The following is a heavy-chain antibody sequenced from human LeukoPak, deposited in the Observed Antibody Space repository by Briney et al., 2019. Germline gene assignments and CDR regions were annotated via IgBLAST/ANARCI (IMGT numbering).Heavy chain of an antibody. Sequence: SETLSLTCAVYGGSFSGYYWSWIRQPPGKGLEWIGEINHSGSTNYNPSLKSRVTISVDTPKNQFSLKLSSVTAADTAVYYCARDATVTTCLDYWGQGTLVTVSS. CDR1: GGSFSGYY. CDR3: ARDATVTTCLDY. CDR2: INHSGST. J-gene: IGHJ4*02. D-gene: IGHD4-11*01. V-gene: IGHV4-34*01.